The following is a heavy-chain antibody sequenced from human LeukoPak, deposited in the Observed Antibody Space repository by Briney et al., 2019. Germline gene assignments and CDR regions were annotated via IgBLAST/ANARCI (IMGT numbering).Heavy chain of an antibody. CDR1: GFTFSSYA. V-gene: IGHV3-23*01. CDR3: ANLPSWLVQPGGGYYFDY. Sequence: PGGSLRLSCAASGFTFSSYAMSWVRQAPGKGLEWVSAISGSGGSTYYADSVKGRFTISRDNSKNTLDLQMNSLRAEDPAVYYCANLPSWLVQPGGGYYFDYWGQGTLVTVSS. J-gene: IGHJ4*02. CDR2: ISGSGGST. D-gene: IGHD6-19*01.